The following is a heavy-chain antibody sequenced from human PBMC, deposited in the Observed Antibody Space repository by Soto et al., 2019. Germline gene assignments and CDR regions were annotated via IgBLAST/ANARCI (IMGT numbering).Heavy chain of an antibody. V-gene: IGHV3-30*03. J-gene: IGHJ4*02. CDR3: VGGYYFGDY. CDR2: ISSDGSNK. CDR1: GFTFSSYG. Sequence: QVQLVESGGGVVQPGRSLRLSCAASGFTFSSYGMHWVRQAPGKGLEWVAVISSDGSNKYYADHVKGRFTISRDNSKNTLYLQMNSLRAEDTAVYYCVGGYYFGDYWGQGTLVTVSS. D-gene: IGHD3-22*01.